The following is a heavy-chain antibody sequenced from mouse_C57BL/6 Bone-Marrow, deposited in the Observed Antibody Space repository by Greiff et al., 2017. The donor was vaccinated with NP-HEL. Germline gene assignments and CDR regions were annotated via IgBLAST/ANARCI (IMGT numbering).Heavy chain of an antibody. V-gene: IGHV1-55*01. Sequence: VQLQQPGAELVKPGASVKMSCKASGYTFTSYWITWVKQRPGQGLEWIGDIYPGSGSTNYNEKFKGKATLTADTSSSTAYMQLSSLTSEDSAVYYCARWDGYYWFAYWGQGTLVTVSA. CDR1: GYTFTSYW. D-gene: IGHD2-3*01. J-gene: IGHJ3*01. CDR3: ARWDGYYWFAY. CDR2: IYPGSGST.